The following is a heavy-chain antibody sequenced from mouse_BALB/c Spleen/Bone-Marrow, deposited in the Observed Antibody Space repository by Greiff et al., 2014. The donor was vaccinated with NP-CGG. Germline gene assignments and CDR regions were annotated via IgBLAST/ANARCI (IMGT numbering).Heavy chain of an antibody. V-gene: IGHV1-14*01. CDR2: INPYNDGT. J-gene: IGHJ4*01. CDR1: GYTFTSYV. D-gene: IGHD2-12*01. CDR3: ARWRYPYAMDY. Sequence: VQLQQPGPELVKPGASVKMSCKASGYTFTSYVIHWVKQKPGQGLDWIGYINPYNDGTKYNEKFKGKATLTSDKSSSTAYVELSSLTSEDSAVYYCARWRYPYAMDYWGQGTSVTVSS.